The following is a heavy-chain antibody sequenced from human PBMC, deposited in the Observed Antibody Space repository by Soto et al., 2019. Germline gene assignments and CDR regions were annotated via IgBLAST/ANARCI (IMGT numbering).Heavy chain of an antibody. CDR3: ATDTVGAMDY. V-gene: IGHV3-72*01. D-gene: IGHD1-26*01. CDR1: GFTFSDHY. CDR2: TRNKVDSYTT. Sequence: GGSLRLSCAASGFTFSDHYMEWVRQAPGKGLEWVGRTRNKVDSYTTEYAASVRGRFTISRDDSKTSLYLQMNSLKTEGTALYYCATDTVGAMDYWGQGTLVTVSS. J-gene: IGHJ4*02.